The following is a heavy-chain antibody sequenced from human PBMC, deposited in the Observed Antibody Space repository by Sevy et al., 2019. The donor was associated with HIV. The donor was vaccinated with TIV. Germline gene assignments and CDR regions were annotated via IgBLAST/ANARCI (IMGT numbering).Heavy chain of an antibody. V-gene: IGHV3-30*18. CDR1: EFTFSSYG. J-gene: IGHJ3*01. CDR3: AKGSRATGSAFDV. D-gene: IGHD2-15*01. CDR2: VSYDGSHK. Sequence: GGSLRLSCAVSEFTFSSYGMHWVRQAPGKGLEWVAVVSYDGSHKYYGDSVKGRFTISRDNSKNTVSLQMNSLRAEDTAVYYCAKGSRATGSAFDVWGQGTIVTVSS.